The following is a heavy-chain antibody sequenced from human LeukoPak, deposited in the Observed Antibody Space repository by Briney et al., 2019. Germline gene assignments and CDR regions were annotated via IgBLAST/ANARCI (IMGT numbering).Heavy chain of an antibody. D-gene: IGHD6-13*01. CDR3: ARGSSSCPGRY. J-gene: IGHJ4*02. CDR1: GGSFSGYY. CDR2: INHSGST. Sequence: SETLSLTCAVYGGSFSGYYWSWIRQPPGKGLEWIGEINHSGSTNYNPSLKSRVTISVDTSKNQFSLKLSSVTAADTAVYYCARGSSSCPGRYWGQGTLVTVSS. V-gene: IGHV4-34*01.